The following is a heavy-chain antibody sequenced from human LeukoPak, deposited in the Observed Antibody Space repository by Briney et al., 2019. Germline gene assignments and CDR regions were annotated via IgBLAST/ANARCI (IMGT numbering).Heavy chain of an antibody. CDR2: INSDGSST. D-gene: IGHD3-10*01. J-gene: IGHJ5*02. Sequence: GGSLRLSCAASGFTFSSYWMHWVRQAPGKGLVWVSRINSDGSSTSYADSVNGRFTISRDNAKNTLYLQMNSLRAEDTAVYYCAKDKGYYYGSGSSYNWFDPWGQGTLVTVSS. CDR3: AKDKGYYYGSGSSYNWFDP. V-gene: IGHV3-74*01. CDR1: GFTFSSYW.